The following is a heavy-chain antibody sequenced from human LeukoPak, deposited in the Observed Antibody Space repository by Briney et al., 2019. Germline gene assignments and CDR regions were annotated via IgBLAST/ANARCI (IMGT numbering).Heavy chain of an antibody. Sequence: PGGSLRLSCAASGFTFDDYAMHWVRQAPGKGLEWVSGITWDSRKTGYADSVKGRFTISRDSAKNSLYLQMNSLRAEDTALYYCTVGKSPYFYYNGMDVWGQGTAVTVSS. J-gene: IGHJ6*02. V-gene: IGHV3-9*01. CDR1: GFTFDDYA. CDR2: ITWDSRKT. CDR3: TVGKSPYFYYNGMDV.